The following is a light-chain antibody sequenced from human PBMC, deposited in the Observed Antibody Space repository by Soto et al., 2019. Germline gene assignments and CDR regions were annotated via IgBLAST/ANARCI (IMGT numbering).Light chain of an antibody. V-gene: IGLV2-23*01. CDR3: CSYADSSTYVV. J-gene: IGLJ2*01. CDR1: SSDVGSYNL. CDR2: EGS. Sequence: QSALTQPASVSGSPGQSITISCTGTSSDVGSYNLVSWYQQHPGKAPKLMIYEGSKRPSGVSNRFSGSKSGNTASLTISGLQAEDEADYYCCSYADSSTYVVFGGGNKLTVL.